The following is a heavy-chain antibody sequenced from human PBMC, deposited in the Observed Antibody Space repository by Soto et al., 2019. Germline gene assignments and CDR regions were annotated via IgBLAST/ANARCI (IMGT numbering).Heavy chain of an antibody. J-gene: IGHJ3*01. V-gene: IGHV4-4*02. CDR1: GDSISNSRW. D-gene: IGHD6-19*01. CDR2: IFHSGDT. CDR3: AYSAGWYRHDV. Sequence: QVQLQESGPGLVKPSGTLSLTCAVSGDSISNSRWWTWVRQPPGKGLEWIGDIFHSGDTNYNPSLKSRVFISVDKSQNQFSLTVSSVAAAATAVYYCAYSAGWYRHDVWGQGTLVTVSS.